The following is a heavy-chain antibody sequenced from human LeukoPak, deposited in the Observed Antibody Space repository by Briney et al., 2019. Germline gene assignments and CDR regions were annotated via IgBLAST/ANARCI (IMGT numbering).Heavy chain of an antibody. D-gene: IGHD6-19*01. V-gene: IGHV3-11*01. CDR1: GFTFSDYY. CDR2: ISSSGSTI. CDR3: AKEPPLIAVAGTESDY. Sequence: GGSLRLSCAASGFTFSDYYMSWIRQAPGKGLEWVSYISSSGSTIYYADSVKGRFTISRDNAKNSLYLQMNSLRAEDTAVYYCAKEPPLIAVAGTESDYWGQGTLVTVSS. J-gene: IGHJ4*02.